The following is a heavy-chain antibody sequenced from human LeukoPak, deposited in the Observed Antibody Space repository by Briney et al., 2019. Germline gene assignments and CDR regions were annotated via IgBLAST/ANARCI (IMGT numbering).Heavy chain of an antibody. Sequence: SETVPLIGTVSGGSISSYYWSWIRQPPGKGLEWIGYIYYSGSTNYNPSLKGRVTISVDTSKNQFSLKLSSVTAADTAVYYCARHRAVVRAGRPLRMDVWGQGTTVTVSS. CDR3: ARHRAVVRAGRPLRMDV. J-gene: IGHJ6*02. CDR2: IYYSGST. D-gene: IGHD2-2*01. V-gene: IGHV4-59*08. CDR1: GGSISSYY.